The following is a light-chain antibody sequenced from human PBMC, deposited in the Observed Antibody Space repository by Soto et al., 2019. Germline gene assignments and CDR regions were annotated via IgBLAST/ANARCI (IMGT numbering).Light chain of an antibody. Sequence: EMVLTQSPATLSLSPGESATLSCRASQSVGHNFAWYQQKSGQPPRLLIHTASSRATGIPARFSGSGSRTDFTLTISSLEPEDIAVYYCQERSRWPLATFGGGTRVEIK. CDR1: QSVGHN. V-gene: IGKV3-11*01. CDR2: TAS. CDR3: QERSRWPLAT. J-gene: IGKJ4*01.